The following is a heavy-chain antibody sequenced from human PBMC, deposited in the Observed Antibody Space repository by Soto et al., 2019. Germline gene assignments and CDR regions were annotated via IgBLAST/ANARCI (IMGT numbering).Heavy chain of an antibody. CDR2: IYHSGST. CDR3: PRGDMVRVGVC. V-gene: IGHV4-30-2*01. Sequence: QLQLQESGSGLVKPSQTLSLTCAVSGGSISSGGYSWSWIRQPPGKGLEWIGYIYHSGSTYNNPSLTTRITISVDRSKNQFSPKLRTYSAAEQAVYYCPRGDMVRVGVCWGQGTLVTVSA. J-gene: IGHJ4*02. D-gene: IGHD3-10*01. CDR1: GGSISSGGYS.